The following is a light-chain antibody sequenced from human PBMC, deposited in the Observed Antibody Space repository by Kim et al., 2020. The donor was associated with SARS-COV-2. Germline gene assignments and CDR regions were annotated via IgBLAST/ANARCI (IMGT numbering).Light chain of an antibody. CDR1: QSVSSNY. CDR2: GAS. V-gene: IGKV3-20*01. J-gene: IGKJ2*01. Sequence: EIVLTQSPDTLSLAPGDRAALSCRASQSVSSNYLAWFQQKAGQAPRLLIFGASSSATGIPDRFSGSGSGTDFTLTISRLETEDFAVYYCQQYGGSPPTFGQGTKLEI. CDR3: QQYGGSPPT.